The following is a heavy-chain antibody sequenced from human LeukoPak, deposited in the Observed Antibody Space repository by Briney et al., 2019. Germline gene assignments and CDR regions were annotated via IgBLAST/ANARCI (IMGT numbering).Heavy chain of an antibody. Sequence: GGSLRLSCAASGFTFDDYGMSWVRQAPGKGLEWVSGINWNGGSTGYADSVKGRFTISRDNAKNSLYVQMNSLRAEDTALYYCARDFLRDYSNYVGWFDPWGQGTLVTVSS. V-gene: IGHV3-20*04. CDR1: GFTFDDYG. J-gene: IGHJ5*02. CDR3: ARDFLRDYSNYVGWFDP. CDR2: INWNGGST. D-gene: IGHD4-11*01.